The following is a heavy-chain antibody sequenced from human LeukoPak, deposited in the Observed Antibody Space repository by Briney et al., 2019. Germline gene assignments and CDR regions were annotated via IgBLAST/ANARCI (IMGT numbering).Heavy chain of an antibody. V-gene: IGHV3-33*01. CDR2: MWYDGSNK. Sequence: GRSLRLSCAASGFTFSSYGMHWVRQAPGKGLEWVAVMWYDGSNKYYADSVKGRFTISRDNSKNTLYLQMNSLRAEDTAVYYCARDRRDCSSTSCHSSLDYWGQGTLVTVSS. CDR3: ARDRRDCSSTSCHSSLDY. CDR1: GFTFSSYG. D-gene: IGHD2-2*01. J-gene: IGHJ4*02.